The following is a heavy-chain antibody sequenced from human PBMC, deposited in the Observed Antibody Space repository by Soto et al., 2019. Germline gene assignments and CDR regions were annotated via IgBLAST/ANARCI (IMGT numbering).Heavy chain of an antibody. Sequence: SETLSLTCAVYGGSFSGYYWSWIRQPPGKGLEWIGEINHSGSTNYNPSLKSRVTISVDTSKNRFSLKLSSVTAADTAVYYCARGIMVRGVRRLGYFDYWGQGTLVTVSS. J-gene: IGHJ4*02. CDR2: INHSGST. CDR3: ARGIMVRGVRRLGYFDY. V-gene: IGHV4-34*01. D-gene: IGHD3-10*01. CDR1: GGSFSGYY.